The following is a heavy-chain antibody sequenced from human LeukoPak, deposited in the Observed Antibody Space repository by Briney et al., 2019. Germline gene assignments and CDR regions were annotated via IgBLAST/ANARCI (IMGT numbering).Heavy chain of an antibody. Sequence: GGSLRLSCAASGFTFSSYGMHWVRQAPGKGLEWVAFIRYDGSNKYYADSVKGRFTISRDNSKNTLYLQMNSLRAEDTAVYYCAKDDCSSTSCYPFNPESIDYWGQGTLVTVSS. CDR2: IRYDGSNK. CDR1: GFTFSSYG. J-gene: IGHJ4*02. V-gene: IGHV3-30*02. CDR3: AKDDCSSTSCYPFNPESIDY. D-gene: IGHD2-2*01.